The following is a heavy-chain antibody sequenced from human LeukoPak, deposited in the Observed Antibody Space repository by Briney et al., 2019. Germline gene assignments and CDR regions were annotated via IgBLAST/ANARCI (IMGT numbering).Heavy chain of an antibody. V-gene: IGHV3-30*03. CDR3: ARDRNPYYYGSGTKY. D-gene: IGHD3-10*01. Sequence: GRSLRLSCAASGFTFSSYGMHWVRQAPGKGLEWVAVISYDGSNKYYADSVKGRFTISRDNSKNTLYLQMNSLRAEDTAVYYCARDRNPYYYGSGTKYWGQGTLVTVSS. CDR1: GFTFSSYG. J-gene: IGHJ4*02. CDR2: ISYDGSNK.